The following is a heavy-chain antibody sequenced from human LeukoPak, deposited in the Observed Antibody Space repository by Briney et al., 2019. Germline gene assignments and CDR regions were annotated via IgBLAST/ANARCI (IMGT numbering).Heavy chain of an antibody. CDR3: ASQPQRTYYDFWSGYRYYFDY. J-gene: IGHJ4*02. V-gene: IGHV4-39*01. D-gene: IGHD3-3*01. CDR1: GGSISSSSYY. CDR2: IYYSGST. Sequence: PSETLSLTCTVSGGSISSSSYYWGWIRQPPGKGLEWIGSIYYSGSTYYNPSLKSRVTMSVDTSKNQFSLKLSSVTAADTAVYYCASQPQRTYYDFWSGYRYYFDYWGQGTLVTVSS.